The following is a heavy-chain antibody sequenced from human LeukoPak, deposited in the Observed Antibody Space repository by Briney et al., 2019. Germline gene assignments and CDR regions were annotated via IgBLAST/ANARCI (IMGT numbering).Heavy chain of an antibody. CDR3: ARRSHGDWFYFDL. D-gene: IGHD3/OR15-3a*01. V-gene: IGHV4-59*01. CDR1: GGSISGYY. J-gene: IGHJ2*01. CDR2: IYYDGST. Sequence: SETLSLTFTASGGSISGYYWNWIRQPPGEGLEWIGYIYYDGSTNYNPSLKSRVTISLDTSKNQFSLKLTSVTAADTAVYYCARRSHGDWFYFDLWGRGTLVTVSS.